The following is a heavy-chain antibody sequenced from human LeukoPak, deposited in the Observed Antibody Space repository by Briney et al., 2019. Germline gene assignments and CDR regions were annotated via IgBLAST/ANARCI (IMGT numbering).Heavy chain of an antibody. CDR2: ISSDSSYT. Sequence: GGSLRLSCAASGLSFSDYYMSWIRQAPGKGLEWASYISSDSSYTNHADSVKGRFTISRDNAKNSLYLQMNSLRAEDTAVYHCVGPTCLRGGYCSTNPWGQRTLVTVSS. CDR1: GLSFSDYY. J-gene: IGHJ5*02. D-gene: IGHD2-2*01. V-gene: IGHV3-11*03. CDR3: VGPTCLRGGYCSTNP.